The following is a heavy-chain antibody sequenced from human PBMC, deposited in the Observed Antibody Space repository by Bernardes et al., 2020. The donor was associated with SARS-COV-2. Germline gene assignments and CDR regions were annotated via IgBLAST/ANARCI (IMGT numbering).Heavy chain of an antibody. CDR2: IYYSGSA. J-gene: IGHJ6*02. CDR1: GGSMNYYY. CDR3: ARHGRICTNGVRQTYYYYALDV. D-gene: IGHD2-8*01. V-gene: IGHV4-59*08. Sequence: SETLSLTCSVSGGSMNYYYWSWIRQPPGKGLEWIGYIYYSGSANYNPSLKSRVSMSIDTSKNQFSLKVSSVTAADSAIYYCARHGRICTNGVRQTYYYYALDVWGQGTTVTVSS.